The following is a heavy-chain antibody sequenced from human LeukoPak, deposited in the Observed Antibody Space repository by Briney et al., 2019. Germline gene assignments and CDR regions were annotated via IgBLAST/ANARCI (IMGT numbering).Heavy chain of an antibody. V-gene: IGHV4-61*02. CDR3: ARAPLGGGPIDAFDI. CDR1: GGSISSGSYY. CDR2: IYTSGST. J-gene: IGHJ3*02. Sequence: PSETLSLTCTVSGGSISSGSYYWIWIPQPAGKGLEWFRRIYTSGSTNYNPSLNSRVTISVDTSKNQFSLKLSSVTAADTAVYYCARAPLGGGPIDAFDIWGQGTMVTVSS. D-gene: IGHD1-26*01.